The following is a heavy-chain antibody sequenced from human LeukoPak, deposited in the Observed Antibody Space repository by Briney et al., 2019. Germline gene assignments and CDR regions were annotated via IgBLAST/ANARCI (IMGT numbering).Heavy chain of an antibody. CDR1: GFTFSSYS. CDR2: ISTSSSYI. CDR3: ATQAYYYGSGSYLDV. J-gene: IGHJ6*04. D-gene: IGHD3-10*01. V-gene: IGHV3-21*01. Sequence: GGSLRLSCAASGFTFSSYSMNWVRQAPGEGLEWVSSISTSSSYIYYADSVKGRFTISRDNSKNTLYLQMNSLRAEDTAVYYCATQAYYYGSGSYLDVWGKGTTVTISS.